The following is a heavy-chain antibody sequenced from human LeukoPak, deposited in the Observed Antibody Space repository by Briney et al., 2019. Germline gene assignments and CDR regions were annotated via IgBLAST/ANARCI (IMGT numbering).Heavy chain of an antibody. CDR1: GFTFSSYA. D-gene: IGHD2-21*01. Sequence: PGGSLRLSCAASGFTFSSYAMSWVRQAPGKGLEWVSAISGSGRSTYYADSVKGRFTISSDNAKNTLYLQMNSLRAEDTAVYHCAKDTEGYYSWGQGTLVTVSS. J-gene: IGHJ4*02. CDR2: ISGSGRST. CDR3: AKDTEGYYS. V-gene: IGHV3-23*01.